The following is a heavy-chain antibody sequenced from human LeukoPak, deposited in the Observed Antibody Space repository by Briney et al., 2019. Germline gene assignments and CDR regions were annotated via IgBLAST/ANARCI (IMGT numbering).Heavy chain of an antibody. D-gene: IGHD3-22*01. V-gene: IGHV3-9*01. Sequence: PGRSLRLSCAASGFTFDDYAMHWVRQAPGKGLEWVSGISWNSGSIGYADSVKGRFTISRDNAKNSLYLQMNSLRAEDTALYYCAEGDYNSSGSFIGVAHDYWGQGTLVTVSS. CDR1: GFTFDDYA. J-gene: IGHJ4*02. CDR3: AEGDYNSSGSFIGVAHDY. CDR2: ISWNSGSI.